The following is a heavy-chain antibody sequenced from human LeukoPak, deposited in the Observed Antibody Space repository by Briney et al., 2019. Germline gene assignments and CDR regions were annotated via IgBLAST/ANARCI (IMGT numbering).Heavy chain of an antibody. CDR1: GFTFSSYA. J-gene: IGHJ6*03. V-gene: IGHV3-23*01. Sequence: GGSLRLSCAASGFTFSSYAMSWVRQAPGMGLEWVSSIGSSGDITYYADSVKGRFTISRDNSKNTVFLQMNSLRIEDTAMYYCAKDFMHYGSGRPYYMDVWGEGTTVIISS. D-gene: IGHD3-10*01. CDR2: IGSSGDIT. CDR3: AKDFMHYGSGRPYYMDV.